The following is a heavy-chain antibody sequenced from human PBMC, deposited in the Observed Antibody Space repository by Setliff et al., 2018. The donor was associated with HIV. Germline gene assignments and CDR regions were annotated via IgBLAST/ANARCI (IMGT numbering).Heavy chain of an antibody. CDR3: ANLWEVGA. D-gene: IGHD1-26*01. CDR1: GFTFSNAW. V-gene: IGHV3-15*01. Sequence: PGGSLRLSCAASGFTFSNAWMSWVRQAPGKGLEWVGCIKSKTDGGTTDYAAPVKGRFTIPRDNARTSMYLEMRSLGVEDSAVYLCANLWEVGAWGQGTLVTV. CDR2: IKSKTDGGTT. J-gene: IGHJ5*02.